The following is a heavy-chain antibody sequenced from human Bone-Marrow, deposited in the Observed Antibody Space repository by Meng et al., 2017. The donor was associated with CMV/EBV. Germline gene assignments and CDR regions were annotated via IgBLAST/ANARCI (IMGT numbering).Heavy chain of an antibody. Sequence: GESLKISCAASGFTFSSYSMNWVRQAPGKGLEWVSSISSSSSYIYYADSVKGRFTISRDNAKNSLYLQMNSLRAEDTAVYYCARGPGFDPWGQGTLVTVSS. V-gene: IGHV3-21*01. CDR2: ISSSSSYI. J-gene: IGHJ5*02. CDR1: GFTFSSYS. CDR3: ARGPGFDP.